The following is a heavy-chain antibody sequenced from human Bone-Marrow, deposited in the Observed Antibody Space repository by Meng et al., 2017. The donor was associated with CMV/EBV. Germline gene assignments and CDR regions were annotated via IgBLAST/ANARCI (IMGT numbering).Heavy chain of an antibody. CDR3: ARGHRLRGLWSGYFWLYGMDV. J-gene: IGHJ6*02. D-gene: IGHD3-3*01. CDR2: ISSSSSYI. Sequence: GGSLRLSCAASGFTFSSYSMNWVRQAPGKGLEWVSSISSSSSYIHYADSVKGRSTISRDNAKNSLYLQMNSLRAEDTAVYYCARGHRLRGLWSGYFWLYGMDVWGQGTTVTVSS. CDR1: GFTFSSYS. V-gene: IGHV3-21*01.